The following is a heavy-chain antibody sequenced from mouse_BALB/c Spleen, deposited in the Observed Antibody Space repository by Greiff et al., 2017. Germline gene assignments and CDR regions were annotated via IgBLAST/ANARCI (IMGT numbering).Heavy chain of an antibody. D-gene: IGHD2-10*02. V-gene: IGHV14-3*02. CDR3: ALYGNFFDY. Sequence: EVQRVESGAELVKPGASVKLSCTASGFNIKDTYMHWVKQRPEQGLEWIGRIDPANGNTKYDPKFQGKATITADTSSNTAYLQLSSLTSEDTAVYYCALYGNFFDYWGQGTTLTVSS. CDR1: GFNIKDTY. J-gene: IGHJ2*01. CDR2: IDPANGNT.